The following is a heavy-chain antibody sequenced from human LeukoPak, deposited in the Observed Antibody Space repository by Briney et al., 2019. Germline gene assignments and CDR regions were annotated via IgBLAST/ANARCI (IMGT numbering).Heavy chain of an antibody. V-gene: IGHV4-4*09. CDR3: ARVVPAAIGYYYYMDV. CDR2: IYTSGST. CDR1: GGSISSYY. D-gene: IGHD2-2*01. J-gene: IGHJ6*03. Sequence: PSETLSLTCTVSGGSISSYYWSWIRQPPGKGLEWIGYIYTSGSTNYNPSLKSLITISVDTSKNQFSLKLSSVTAADTAVYYCARVVPAAIGYYYYMDVWGKGTTVTVSS.